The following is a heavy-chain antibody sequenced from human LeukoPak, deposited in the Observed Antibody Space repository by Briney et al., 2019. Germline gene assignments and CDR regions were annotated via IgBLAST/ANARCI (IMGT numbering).Heavy chain of an antibody. V-gene: IGHV1-2*02. J-gene: IGHJ4*02. CDR2: LNPNSGGT. CDR3: ARDKGSGFLPFDF. CDR1: GYTFTAYY. D-gene: IGHD5-12*01. Sequence: ASVKVSCKASGYTFTAYYMHWVRQAPGQGLEWMGWLNPNSGGTNYAQKFQGRVTMTRDTSITTAYMELSSLRSDDTAVYYCARDKGSGFLPFDFWGQGALVTVSS.